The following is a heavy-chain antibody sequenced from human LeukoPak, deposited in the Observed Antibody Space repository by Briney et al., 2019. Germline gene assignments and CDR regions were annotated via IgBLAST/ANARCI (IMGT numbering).Heavy chain of an antibody. D-gene: IGHD3-22*01. CDR2: XXSSRSXI. Sequence: KPGGSLRLSCAASXXTFXTXXXXXVXXXXGXXXXWXSSXXSSRSXIYYADSVKGRFTISRDNAKNSLYLQMDSLRAEDTAVYYCASSYHYDSSGSIYYFDYWGQGTPVTVSS. CDR3: ASSYHYDSSGSIYYFDY. J-gene: IGHJ4*02. V-gene: IGHV3-21*04. CDR1: XXTFXTXX.